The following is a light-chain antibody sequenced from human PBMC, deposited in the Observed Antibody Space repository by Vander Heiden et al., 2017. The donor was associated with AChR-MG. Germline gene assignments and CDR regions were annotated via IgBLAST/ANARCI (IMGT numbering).Light chain of an antibody. CDR1: QSVSDTY. V-gene: IGKV3-20*01. J-gene: IGKJ3*01. CDR3: QRYGRSPLIT. CDR2: GTS. Sequence: EIVLTQSPGTLPLSPGETATLPCRTSQSVSDTYSAWYQQKSGQAPRRLIFGTSRRATGIPDRFSGSGSGTDFTLTITRLEPEDFAVYYCQRYGRSPLITFGPGTRVDI.